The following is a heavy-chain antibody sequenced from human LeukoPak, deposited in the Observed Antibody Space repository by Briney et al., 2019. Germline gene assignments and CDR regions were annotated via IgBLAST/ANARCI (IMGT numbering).Heavy chain of an antibody. D-gene: IGHD5-12*01. CDR1: GGSISSYY. Sequence: PSETLSLTCTVSGGSISSYYWNWIRQPAGKGLEWIGRIYTSGSTNYNPSLKSRVTVSVDTSKNQFSLKLSSVTAADTAVYYCATTGYSGYDFDYWGQGTLVTVSS. CDR3: ATTGYSGYDFDY. CDR2: IYTSGST. V-gene: IGHV4-4*07. J-gene: IGHJ4*02.